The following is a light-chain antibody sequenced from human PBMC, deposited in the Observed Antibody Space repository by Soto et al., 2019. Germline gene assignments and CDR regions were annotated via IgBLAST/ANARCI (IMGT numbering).Light chain of an antibody. Sequence: QSALTQPRSVSGSPGQSVTISCTGTSSDVGGYNYVSRYQQHPGKAPKLMIYDVSKRPSGVPDRFSGSKSGNTASLTISGLLAEDEADYYCCSYAGNYTHVFGTGTKVTVL. CDR1: SSDVGGYNY. J-gene: IGLJ1*01. CDR2: DVS. CDR3: CSYAGNYTHV. V-gene: IGLV2-11*01.